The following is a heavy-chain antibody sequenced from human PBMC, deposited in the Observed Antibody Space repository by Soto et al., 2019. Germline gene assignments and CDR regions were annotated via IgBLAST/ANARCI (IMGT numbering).Heavy chain of an antibody. J-gene: IGHJ5*02. V-gene: IGHV4-4*02. CDR3: ARGEYSGYEAWWFDP. CDR1: GGSISSSNW. CDR2: IYHSGST. D-gene: IGHD5-12*01. Sequence: QVQLQESGPGLVKPSGTLSLTCAVSGGSISSSNWWSWVRQPPGKGLEWIGEIYHSGSTNYNPSLKSRVTIPVDKSKNQFSRKLSSVTAADPAVYYCARGEYSGYEAWWFDPWGQGTLVTVSS.